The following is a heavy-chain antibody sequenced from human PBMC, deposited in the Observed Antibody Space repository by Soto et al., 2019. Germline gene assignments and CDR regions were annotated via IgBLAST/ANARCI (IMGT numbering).Heavy chain of an antibody. CDR2: IYYSGST. J-gene: IGHJ5*02. CDR3: ARHGITMVRGVIISHGWFDP. V-gene: IGHV4-59*08. Sequence: SETLSLTCTVSGGSISSYYWSWIRQPPGKGLEWIGYIYYSGSTNYNPSLKSRVTISVDTSKNQFSLKLSSVTAADTAVYYCARHGITMVRGVIISHGWFDPWGQGTLVTVSS. CDR1: GGSISSYY. D-gene: IGHD3-10*01.